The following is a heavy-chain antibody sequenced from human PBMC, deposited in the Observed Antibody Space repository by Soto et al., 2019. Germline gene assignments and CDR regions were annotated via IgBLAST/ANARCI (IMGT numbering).Heavy chain of an antibody. V-gene: IGHV3-23*01. CDR2: VSASGGST. CDR3: AKKAGGGSSRSATAAFDI. J-gene: IGHJ3*02. CDR1: GCPFSTYA. D-gene: IGHD2-15*01. Sequence: GVQRLSCAASGCPFSTYAMSWVRQAPGKGLEWVSAVSASGGSTYYADSVKGRFTISRDSSENTLYLQMNSLRAEDTAVYYCAKKAGGGSSRSATAAFDIWGQGTMVTVSS.